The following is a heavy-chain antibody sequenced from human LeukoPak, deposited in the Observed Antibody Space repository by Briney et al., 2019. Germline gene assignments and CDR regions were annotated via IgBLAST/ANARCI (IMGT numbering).Heavy chain of an antibody. D-gene: IGHD6-25*01. CDR1: GFTFSSYA. V-gene: IGHV3-30*04. J-gene: IGHJ4*02. CDR2: ISYDGSHK. Sequence: GRSLRLSCAASGFTFSSYAMHWVRQAPGKGLEWVAVISYDGSHKYYAESVKGRFTISRDDSKNTLYLQMNSLRADDTAVYYCARGPDIAATGHLFDYWGQGTLVTVSS. CDR3: ARGPDIAATGHLFDY.